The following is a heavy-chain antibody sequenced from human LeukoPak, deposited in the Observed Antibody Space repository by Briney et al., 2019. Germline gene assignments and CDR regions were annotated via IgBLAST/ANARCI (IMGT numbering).Heavy chain of an antibody. J-gene: IGHJ6*03. CDR3: ARLFIRRSIAAAGTGRKDYMDV. V-gene: IGHV3-30*04. Sequence: HSGGSLRLSCAASGFTFSSYAMHWVRQAPGKGLEWVAVISYDGSNKYYADSVKGRFTISRDNSKNTLYLQMNSLRAEDTAVYYCARLFIRRSIAAAGTGRKDYMDVRGKGTTVTISS. CDR1: GFTFSSYA. CDR2: ISYDGSNK. D-gene: IGHD6-13*01.